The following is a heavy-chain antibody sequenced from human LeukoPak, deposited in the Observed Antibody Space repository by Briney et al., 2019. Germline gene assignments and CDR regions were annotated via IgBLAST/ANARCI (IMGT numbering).Heavy chain of an antibody. CDR3: ARGVVAAAGTIPSNWFDP. Sequence: PSETLSFTCAVYGGSFSGYYWSWIRQPPGKGLEWIGEINHSGSTNYNPSLKSRVTISVDTSKNQFSLKLSSVTAADTAVYYCARGVVAAAGTIPSNWFDPWGQGTLVTVSS. CDR1: GGSFSGYY. J-gene: IGHJ5*02. CDR2: INHSGST. D-gene: IGHD6-13*01. V-gene: IGHV4-34*01.